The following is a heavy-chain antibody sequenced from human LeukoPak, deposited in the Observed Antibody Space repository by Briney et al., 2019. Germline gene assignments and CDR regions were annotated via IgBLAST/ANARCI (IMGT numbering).Heavy chain of an antibody. D-gene: IGHD4-17*01. CDR3: AREDPQTTVPEGMDV. J-gene: IGHJ6*02. V-gene: IGHV4-59*01. Sequence: SETLSLTCTVSGGSISQYYWSWIRQSPGKGLEWIGYIYYSGTTNYNPSLKSRVTISVDTSRNQFSLQLRSVTAADTAVYYCAREDPQTTVPEGMDVWGQGTTVIVSS. CDR1: GGSISQYY. CDR2: IYYSGTT.